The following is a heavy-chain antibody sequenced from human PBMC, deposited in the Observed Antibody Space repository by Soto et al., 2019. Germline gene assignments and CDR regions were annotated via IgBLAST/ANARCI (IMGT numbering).Heavy chain of an antibody. CDR2: ISYDGSNK. V-gene: IGHV3-30-3*01. CDR3: ARVGGIYHGHFDY. Sequence: QVQLVESGGGVVQPGRSLRLSCAASGFTFSSYAMHWVRQAPGKGLEWVAVISYDGSNKYYADSVKGRFTISRDNSKNTLYLQMNSLRAEDTAVYYCARVGGIYHGHFDYWGQGTLVTVSS. CDR1: GFTFSSYA. J-gene: IGHJ4*02. D-gene: IGHD2-15*01.